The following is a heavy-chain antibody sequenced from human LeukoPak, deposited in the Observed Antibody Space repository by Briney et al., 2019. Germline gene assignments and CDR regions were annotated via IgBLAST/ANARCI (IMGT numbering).Heavy chain of an antibody. J-gene: IGHJ4*02. CDR3: ATEGDSTAELAY. CDR2: IYTSGSY. CDR1: GGSISSNY. V-gene: IGHV4-4*07. Sequence: SETLSLTCTGSGGSISSNYWTWIRQPAGKGLEWIGRIYTSGSYNYNPSLNSRVTMSVDTSRNQASLRVRSVTAADTAVYYCATEGDSTAELAYWGQGTLVTVSS. D-gene: IGHD2/OR15-2a*01.